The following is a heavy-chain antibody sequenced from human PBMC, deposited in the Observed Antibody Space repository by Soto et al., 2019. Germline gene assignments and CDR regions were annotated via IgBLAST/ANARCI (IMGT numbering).Heavy chain of an antibody. CDR1: GGSISSYY. J-gene: IGHJ6*02. CDR2: IYYSGST. D-gene: IGHD2-2*01. V-gene: IGHV4-59*08. Sequence: SETLSLTCTVSGGSISSYYWSWIRQPPGKGLEWIGYIYYSGSTNYNPSLKSRVTISVDTSKNQFSLKLSSVTAADTAVYYCARVSRFSSTSCYLYYYYYYGMDVWGQGTTVTVSS. CDR3: ARVSRFSSTSCYLYYYYYYGMDV.